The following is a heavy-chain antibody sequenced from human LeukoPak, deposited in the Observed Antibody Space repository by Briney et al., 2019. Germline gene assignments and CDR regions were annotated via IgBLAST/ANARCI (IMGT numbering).Heavy chain of an antibody. D-gene: IGHD3-9*01. CDR1: GFTFSSYG. CDR3: ARWGATGYGDY. CDR2: ISDSSSTM. Sequence: GGSLRLSCAASGFTFSSYGMNWVRQAPGKGLEWVSYISDSSSTMNYADSVKGRLTISRDNAKNSLYLQMNSLRAEDTAVYYCARWGATGYGDYWGQGTLVTVSS. J-gene: IGHJ4*02. V-gene: IGHV3-48*03.